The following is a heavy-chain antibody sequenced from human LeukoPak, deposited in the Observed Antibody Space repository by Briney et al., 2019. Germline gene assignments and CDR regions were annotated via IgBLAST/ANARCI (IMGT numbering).Heavy chain of an antibody. Sequence: GGSLRLSCSASGFAFSGYTMNWVRQAPGKGLEWVSSISGSSSHIFYADSVKGRFTISRDNAENSLHLQMNSLRAEDTAVYYCARVRGSSSGWYDYWGQGTLVTVSS. J-gene: IGHJ4*02. CDR1: GFAFSGYT. D-gene: IGHD6-19*01. CDR2: ISGSSSHI. CDR3: ARVRGSSSGWYDY. V-gene: IGHV3-21*01.